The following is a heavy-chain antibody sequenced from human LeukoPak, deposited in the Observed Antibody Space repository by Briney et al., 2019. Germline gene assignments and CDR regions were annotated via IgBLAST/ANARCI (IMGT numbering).Heavy chain of an antibody. J-gene: IGHJ4*02. Sequence: SETLSLTCTVSGGSICSYYWSWIRQPPGKGLEWIGYIYYSGSTNYNPSLKSRVTISVDTSKNQFSLKLSSVTAADTAVYYCARQGIAAAGVIFDYWGQGTLVTVSS. V-gene: IGHV4-59*08. CDR3: ARQGIAAAGVIFDY. D-gene: IGHD6-13*01. CDR2: IYYSGST. CDR1: GGSICSYY.